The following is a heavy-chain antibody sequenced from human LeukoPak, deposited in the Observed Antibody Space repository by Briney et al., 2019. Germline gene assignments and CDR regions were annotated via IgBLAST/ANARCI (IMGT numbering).Heavy chain of an antibody. CDR1: GYTFTGYY. J-gene: IGHJ4*02. D-gene: IGHD3-22*01. Sequence: ASVKVSCKGFGYTFTGYYMHWVRQAPGQGLEWMGGIIPIFGTANYAQKFQGRVTITADKSTSTAYMELSSLRSEDTAVYYCATGDYYDSSGNWGQGTLVTVSS. V-gene: IGHV1-69*06. CDR3: ATGDYYDSSGN. CDR2: IIPIFGTA.